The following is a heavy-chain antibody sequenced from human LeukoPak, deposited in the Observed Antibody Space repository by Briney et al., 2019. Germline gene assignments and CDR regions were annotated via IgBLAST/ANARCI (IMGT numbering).Heavy chain of an antibody. Sequence: NPSETLSLTCTVSGGSISIGNYYWGWIRQPPGRGLEWIGSISYSGTYYNPSLKSRLTISVDTSKNHFSLNLRSVTAADTAVYYCARRTSNPVGAIDYWGQGTLVTVSS. CDR3: ARRTSNPVGAIDY. D-gene: IGHD1-26*01. CDR1: GGSISIGNYY. J-gene: IGHJ4*02. CDR2: ISYSGT. V-gene: IGHV4-39*01.